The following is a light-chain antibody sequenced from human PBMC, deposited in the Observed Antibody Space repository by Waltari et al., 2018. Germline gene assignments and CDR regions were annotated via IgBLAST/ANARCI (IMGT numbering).Light chain of an antibody. Sequence: DIVMTQAPLSLSVTPGQPASISCKSSQSLQHSDGVTYLHWYLQKPGQSPQLLIYELANRFSGVPDRFSGSWSGTDFTLKISRVEAEDVGVYYCMQTIQPPFTFGPGTKVDIK. CDR1: QSLQHSDGVTY. J-gene: IGKJ3*01. V-gene: IGKV2D-29*02. CDR2: ELA. CDR3: MQTIQPPFT.